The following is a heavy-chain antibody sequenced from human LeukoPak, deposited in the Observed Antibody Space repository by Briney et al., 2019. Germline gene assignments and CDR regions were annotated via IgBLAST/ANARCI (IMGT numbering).Heavy chain of an antibody. CDR1: GYSFTSYW. J-gene: IGHJ4*02. D-gene: IGHD3-22*01. V-gene: IGHV5-51*01. CDR2: IYPGDSDT. Sequence: GESLKISCKGSGYSFTSYWIGWVRQMPGKGLEWMGIIYPGDSDTRYSPSFQGQVTISADKSISTAYLQWSSLKASDTAMYYCARLAEYYYDSSGYYGDYWGQGTLVIVSS. CDR3: ARLAEYYYDSSGYYGDY.